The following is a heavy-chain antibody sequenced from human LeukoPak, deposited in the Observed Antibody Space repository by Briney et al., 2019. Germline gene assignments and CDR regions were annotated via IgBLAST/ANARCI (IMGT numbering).Heavy chain of an antibody. CDR3: AREPSSGYRYFDY. Sequence: ASVNVSCKASGYTFTSHDFSWVRQAPGQGLEWMGLINVYNGNTDYAQRLQGRVTMTTDKSTNTPYMELRSVRSDDTAVYYCAREPSSGYRYFDYWGQGTLVTVSS. CDR1: GYTFTSHD. V-gene: IGHV1-18*01. CDR2: INVYNGNT. J-gene: IGHJ4*02. D-gene: IGHD3-22*01.